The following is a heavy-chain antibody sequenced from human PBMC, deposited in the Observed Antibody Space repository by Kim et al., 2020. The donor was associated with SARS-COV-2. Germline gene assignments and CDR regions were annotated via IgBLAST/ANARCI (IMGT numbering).Heavy chain of an antibody. CDR3: ARLWELLLDY. CDR2: IYYSGST. V-gene: IGHV4-39*01. J-gene: IGHJ4*02. Sequence: SETLSLTCTVSGGSISSSSYYWGWIRQPPGKGLEWIGSIYYSGSTYYNPSPKSRVTISVDTSKNQFSLKLSSVTAADTAVYYCARLWELLLDYWGQGTLVTVSS. CDR1: GGSISSSSYY. D-gene: IGHD1-26*01.